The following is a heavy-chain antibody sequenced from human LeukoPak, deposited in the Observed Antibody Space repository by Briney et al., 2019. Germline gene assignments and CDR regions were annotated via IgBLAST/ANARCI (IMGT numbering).Heavy chain of an antibody. J-gene: IGHJ4*02. CDR1: GLTFSSYA. CDR2: MSDSGDNI. CDR3: ATSRGFDY. Sequence: GGSLRLSCAASGLTFSSYAMSSVRQAPGKGLEWVSVMSDSGDNIYYIDSVKGWFTIARDNSKNTLYLQINSLRAEDTAIYYCATSRGFDYWGQGTLVIVSS. V-gene: IGHV3-23*01.